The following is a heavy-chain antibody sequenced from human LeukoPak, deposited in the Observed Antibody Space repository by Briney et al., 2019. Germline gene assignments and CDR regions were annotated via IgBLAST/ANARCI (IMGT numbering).Heavy chain of an antibody. CDR3: AKDMGYSGSNNWFDP. J-gene: IGHJ5*02. CDR1: GFTFRSYG. V-gene: IGHV3-30*18. D-gene: IGHD1-26*01. CDR2: ISNDGSNK. Sequence: PGRSLRLSCAASGFTFRSYGMHWVRQAPGKGLEWVAIISNDGSNKYYVDSVKGRFTISRDNSKNTLYLQMNSLRAEDTAVYYCAKDMGYSGSNNWFDPWGQGTLVTVSS.